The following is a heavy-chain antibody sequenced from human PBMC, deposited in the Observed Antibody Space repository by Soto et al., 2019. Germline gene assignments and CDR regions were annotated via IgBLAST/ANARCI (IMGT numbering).Heavy chain of an antibody. CDR3: AKEGGRGGGYFDY. V-gene: IGHV3-23*01. CDR2: ISGSGGNT. Sequence: GGSLRLSCAVSGFTFSSYGMNWVRQAPGKGLEWFSGISGSGGNTYYADSVKGRFTISRDNSKNTLYLQMNSLRAEDTAVYYCAKEGGRGGGYFDYWGQGTLVTVSS. D-gene: IGHD3-16*01. CDR1: GFTFSSYG. J-gene: IGHJ4*02.